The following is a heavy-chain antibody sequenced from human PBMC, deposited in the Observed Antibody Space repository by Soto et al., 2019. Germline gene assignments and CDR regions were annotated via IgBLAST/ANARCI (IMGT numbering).Heavy chain of an antibody. CDR3: ARDSYGYPSWFDP. CDR2: IYHSGST. CDR1: GGSISSSNG. J-gene: IGHJ5*02. V-gene: IGHV4-4*02. D-gene: IGHD5-18*01. Sequence: XXTLSLPCAVSGGSISSSNGWSWVRQPPGTGLEWIGEIYHSGSTNYNPSLKSRVTISVDKSKNQFSLKLSSVTAADTAVYYCARDSYGYPSWFDPWGQGTLVTVSS.